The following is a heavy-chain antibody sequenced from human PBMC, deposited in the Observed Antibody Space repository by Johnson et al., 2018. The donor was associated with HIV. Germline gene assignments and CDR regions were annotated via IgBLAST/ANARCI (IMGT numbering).Heavy chain of an antibody. J-gene: IGHJ3*01. CDR2: IHWNAGNT. Sequence: VQLVESGGGLVKPGGSLRLSCAASGFTFDDYDMTWVRQAPGKGLEWVSGIHWNAGNTGYVDSVKGRFTISRDNSKNTLYLQMNSLRAEDTAVYYCAKDLSSQLLWFIRDGFDVWGQGTMVTVSS. CDR3: AKDLSSQLLWFIRDGFDV. D-gene: IGHD3-10*01. V-gene: IGHV3-20*04. CDR1: GFTFDDYD.